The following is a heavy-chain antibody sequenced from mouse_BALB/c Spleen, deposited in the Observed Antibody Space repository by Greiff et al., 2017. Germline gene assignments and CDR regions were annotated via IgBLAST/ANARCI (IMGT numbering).Heavy chain of an antibody. D-gene: IGHD2-4*01. Sequence: DVMLVESGGGLVQPGGSMKLSCVASGFTFSNYWMNWVRQSPEKGLEWVAEIRLKSNNYATHYAESVKGRFTISRDDSKSSVYLQMNNLRAEDTGIYYCTRRDDYDVLAMDYWGQGTSVTVSS. CDR3: TRRDDYDVLAMDY. V-gene: IGHV6-6*02. J-gene: IGHJ4*01. CDR1: GFTFSNYW. CDR2: IRLKSNNYAT.